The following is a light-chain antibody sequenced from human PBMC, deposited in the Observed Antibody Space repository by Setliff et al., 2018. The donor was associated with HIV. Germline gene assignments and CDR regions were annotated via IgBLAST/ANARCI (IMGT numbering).Light chain of an antibody. Sequence: QSVLAQPASVSGSPGQSITISCTGISSDVGNYNYVSWYQEHPGKAPKLMIYDVSKRPSGVSNRFSGSKSGNTASLTISGLQAEDEADYHCSSYTGRSTLVVGNGTKVTVL. J-gene: IGLJ1*01. CDR2: DVS. CDR3: SSYTGRSTLV. V-gene: IGLV2-14*01. CDR1: SSDVGNYNY.